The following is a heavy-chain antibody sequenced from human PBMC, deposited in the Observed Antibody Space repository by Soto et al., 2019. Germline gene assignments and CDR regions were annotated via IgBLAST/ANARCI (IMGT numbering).Heavy chain of an antibody. D-gene: IGHD4-4*01. Sequence: EVQLVDSGGGLVQPGGSLRLSCAASGFSVSNYHMNWVRQAPGKGPEWVSIITVGDVTYYADSVKGRFTISRDISRNTVYLQINSLRGDDTAVYYCAGGRDYSKGGDHWGQGTLVIVSS. CDR1: GFSVSNYH. CDR2: ITVGDVT. CDR3: AGGRDYSKGGDH. V-gene: IGHV3-66*01. J-gene: IGHJ4*02.